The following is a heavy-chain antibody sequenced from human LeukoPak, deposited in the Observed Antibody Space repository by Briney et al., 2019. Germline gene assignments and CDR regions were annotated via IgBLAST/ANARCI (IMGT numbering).Heavy chain of an antibody. D-gene: IGHD3-10*01. CDR1: GGSISSYY. CDR2: IYSSGST. V-gene: IGHV4-4*07. J-gene: IGHJ4*02. CDR3: ARGAYGSGSTALFDY. Sequence: SETLSLTCTVSGGSISSYYWSWIRQPAGKGLEWIGRIYSSGSTNYNPSLKSRVAMSVDTSKNQFSLKLSSVTAADTAVYYCARGAYGSGSTALFDYWGQGTLVTVSS.